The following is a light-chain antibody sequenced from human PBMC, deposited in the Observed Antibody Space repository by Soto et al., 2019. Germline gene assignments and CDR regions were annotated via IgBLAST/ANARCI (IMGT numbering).Light chain of an antibody. CDR3: AAWDDSLNGPV. J-gene: IGLJ3*02. CDR1: SSNIGSNP. Sequence: QTVVTQPPSASGTPGQRVTISCSGSSSNIGSNPVNWYQQLPGMAPKLLIYSNNHRPSGVPDRISGSKSGASASLAISGLQSEDEADYYCAAWDDSLNGPVLGGGTKLTVL. V-gene: IGLV1-44*01. CDR2: SNN.